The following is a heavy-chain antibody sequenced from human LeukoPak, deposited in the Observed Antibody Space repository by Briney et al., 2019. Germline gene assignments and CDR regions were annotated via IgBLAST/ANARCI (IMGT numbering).Heavy chain of an antibody. V-gene: IGHV3-48*03. CDR3: ARERYYGSGSSPLGY. CDR1: GFTFSSYE. D-gene: IGHD3-10*01. Sequence: PGGSLRLSCAASGFTFSSYEMNWVRQAPGKGLEWVSYISSSGSTIYYADSVKGRFTISRDNAKNPLYLQMNSLRAEDTAVYYCARERYYGSGSSPLGYWGQGTLVTVSS. J-gene: IGHJ4*02. CDR2: ISSSGSTI.